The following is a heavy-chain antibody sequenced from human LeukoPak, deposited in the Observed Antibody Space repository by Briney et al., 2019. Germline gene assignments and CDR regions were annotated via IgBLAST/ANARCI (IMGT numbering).Heavy chain of an antibody. CDR1: GGSFSGYY. Sequence: PSXTLSXTCAVYGGSFSGYYWSWIRQPPGKGLEWIGEINHSGSTNYNPSLTSRVTISVDTSKNQFSLKLSSVTAADTAVYYCARSGYSYGSYYYYYYMDVWGKGTTVTVSS. J-gene: IGHJ6*03. CDR2: INHSGST. D-gene: IGHD5-18*01. V-gene: IGHV4-34*01. CDR3: ARSGYSYGSYYYYYYMDV.